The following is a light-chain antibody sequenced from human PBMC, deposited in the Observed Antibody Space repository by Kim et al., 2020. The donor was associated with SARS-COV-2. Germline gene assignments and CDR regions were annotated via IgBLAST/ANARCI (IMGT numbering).Light chain of an antibody. V-gene: IGLV3-25*03. Sequence: PGRTARITCSGDALPKQYAYWYQQKPGQAPVLVIYKDSERPSGIPERFSGSSSGTTVTLTISGVQAEDEADYYCQSADSSGTYGVFGTGTKVTVL. CDR2: KDS. CDR3: QSADSSGTYGV. J-gene: IGLJ1*01. CDR1: ALPKQY.